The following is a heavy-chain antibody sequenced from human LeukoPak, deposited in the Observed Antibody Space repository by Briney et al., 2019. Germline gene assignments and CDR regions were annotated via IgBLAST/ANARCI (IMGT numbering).Heavy chain of an antibody. CDR2: IYYCGST. CDR1: GDPISSYF. J-gene: IGHJ6*02. V-gene: IGHV4-59*01. CDR3: ARGAGNYYFYGMDV. Sequence: PSETLSLTCTVSGDPISSYFWSCIPHPPGKGLMCIGHIYYCGSTNYNLSLKSRLTVSVDTSKNQCFLKLSSVNAADRAVYYCARGAGNYYFYGMDVWGQGTTVTVSS.